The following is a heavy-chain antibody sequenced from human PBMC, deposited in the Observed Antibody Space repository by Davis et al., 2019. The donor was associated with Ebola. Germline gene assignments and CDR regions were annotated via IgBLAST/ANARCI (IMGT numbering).Heavy chain of an antibody. D-gene: IGHD3-22*01. J-gene: IGHJ4*02. V-gene: IGHV4-59*01. CDR2: IYYSGST. Sequence: MPSETLSLTCTVSGCSFSSYYWSWIRQPPGKGLEWIGYIYYSGSTNYNPSLKSRVTISVDTSKNQFSLKLSSVTAADTAVYYCARVPLIYYDSSGYYWDYWGQGTLVTVSS. CDR1: GCSFSSYY. CDR3: ARVPLIYYDSSGYYWDY.